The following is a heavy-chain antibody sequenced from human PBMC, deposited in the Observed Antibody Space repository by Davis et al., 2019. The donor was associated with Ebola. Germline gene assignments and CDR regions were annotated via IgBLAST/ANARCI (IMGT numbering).Heavy chain of an antibody. CDR3: ARVSDSGYDP. Sequence: GESLKISCAASGFTFSSYGMHWVRQAPGKGLEWVAVIWYDGSNKYYADSVKGRFTITRDNSKNALFLQMNSLRAEDTAVYYCARVSDSGYDPWGQGTLVTVSS. J-gene: IGHJ5*02. CDR1: GFTFSSYG. V-gene: IGHV3-33*01. CDR2: IWYDGSNK. D-gene: IGHD5-12*01.